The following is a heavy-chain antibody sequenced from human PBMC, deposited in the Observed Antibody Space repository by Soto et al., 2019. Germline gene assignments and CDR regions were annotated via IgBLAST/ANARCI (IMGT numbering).Heavy chain of an antibody. J-gene: IGHJ3*02. D-gene: IGHD1-7*01. CDR3: ERDISDGTSAFDI. Sequence: GGYLRLSCAASGFTFSSYSMNWVRQAPGKGLEWVSSISSSSSYIYYADSVKGRFTISRDNAKNSLYLQMNSLRAEDTAVYYCERDISDGTSAFDIWGQGTMVTVSS. CDR1: GFTFSSYS. CDR2: ISSSSSYI. V-gene: IGHV3-21*01.